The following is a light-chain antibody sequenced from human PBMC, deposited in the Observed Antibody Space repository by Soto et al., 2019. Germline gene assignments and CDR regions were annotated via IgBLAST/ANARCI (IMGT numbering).Light chain of an antibody. CDR1: QSVRSRS. J-gene: IGKJ1*01. CDR2: AAS. CDR3: QQYSNWPPP. V-gene: IGKV3-15*01. Sequence: EIVVTLARGTLFLSTGERATLSCRLSQSVRSRSLAWYQQKPGQAPRLLIYAASTRATGISTRFSGSGSGTEFTLTISSLQSEDFAVYSCQQYSNWPPPFGEGTKV.